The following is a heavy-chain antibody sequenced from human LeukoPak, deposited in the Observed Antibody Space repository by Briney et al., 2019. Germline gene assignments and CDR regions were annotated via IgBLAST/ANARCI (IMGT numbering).Heavy chain of an antibody. Sequence: PGGSLRLSCAASRFTFSSYSMNWVRQAPGKGLEWVSYISSGSSTIYYADSVKGRFTTSRDNAKNSLYLQMNSLRAEDTAVYYCASGAAVGTSSFEYWGQGTLVTVSS. D-gene: IGHD6-13*01. J-gene: IGHJ4*02. CDR3: ASGAAVGTSSFEY. CDR1: RFTFSSYS. CDR2: ISSGSSTI. V-gene: IGHV3-48*01.